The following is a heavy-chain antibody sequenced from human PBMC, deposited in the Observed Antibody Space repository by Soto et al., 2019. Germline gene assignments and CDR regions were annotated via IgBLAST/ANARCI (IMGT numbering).Heavy chain of an antibody. V-gene: IGHV4-31*03. J-gene: IGHJ4*02. CDR1: GDSITIGGYY. Sequence: SETLSLTCTVTGDSITIGGYYWSWIRKHPGKGMEWLGYIYGSGGSGSTLYNPSLKSRITLSVDTSKNQFSLKLTSVTPADTAVYYCARDPTSAYHHDHWGQGTLVPVSS. CDR2: IYGSGGSGST. D-gene: IGHD3-3*01. CDR3: ARDPTSAYHHDH.